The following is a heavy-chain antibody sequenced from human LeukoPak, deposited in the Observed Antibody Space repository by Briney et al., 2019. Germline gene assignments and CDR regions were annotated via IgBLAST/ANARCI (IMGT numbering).Heavy chain of an antibody. Sequence: ESLKISCKGSGYSFTSYWIGWVRQMPGKGLERMGIIYPGDSDTRYSPSFQGQVTISADKSISTAYLQWSSLKASDTAMYYCARHPYSSGWYGDYWGQGTLVTVSS. J-gene: IGHJ4*02. D-gene: IGHD6-19*01. CDR2: IYPGDSDT. CDR1: GYSFTSYW. V-gene: IGHV5-51*01. CDR3: ARHPYSSGWYGDY.